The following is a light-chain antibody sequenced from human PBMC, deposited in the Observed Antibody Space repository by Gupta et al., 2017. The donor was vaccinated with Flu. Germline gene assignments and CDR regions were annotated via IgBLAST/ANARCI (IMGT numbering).Light chain of an antibody. V-gene: IGLV3-21*02. Sequence: SYVQTQPPSASAAPGQTASISCAGNNIGSKRLHWYQQKPGPAPVMVVYDDFDRPSGSPERYSGCNSGNTATLTISRVEAGDEDDYYCQVWDDSGDHCLFGTGTKVTVL. CDR3: QVWDDSGDHCL. CDR2: DDF. CDR1: NIGSKR. J-gene: IGLJ1*01.